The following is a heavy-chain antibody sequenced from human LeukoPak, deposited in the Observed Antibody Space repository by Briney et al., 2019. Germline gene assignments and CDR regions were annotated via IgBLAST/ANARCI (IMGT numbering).Heavy chain of an antibody. CDR2: ICTSGST. D-gene: IGHD2-2*01. CDR3: ARSPGPYQLPTPYYLDY. Sequence: SETLSLTCIVSGGSIGSYYWRWLRQPAGKGLEWIGRICTSGSTNYNPSLKSRVTMSVDTSKNQFSLKLTSVTAADTALYYCARSPGPYQLPTPYYLDYWGQGTLVTVSS. V-gene: IGHV4-4*07. CDR1: GGSIGSYY. J-gene: IGHJ4*02.